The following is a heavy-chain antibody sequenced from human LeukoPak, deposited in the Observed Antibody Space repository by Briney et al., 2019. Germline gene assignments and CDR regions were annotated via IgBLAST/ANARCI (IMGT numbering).Heavy chain of an antibody. CDR1: GYTFTGYY. V-gene: IGHV1-2*02. D-gene: IGHD6-13*01. J-gene: IGHJ4*02. Sequence: GASVKVSCKASGYTFTGYYMHWVRQAPGQGLEWMGWINPNSGGTNYAQKFQGRVTMTRDTSISTAYMELSRLRSDDTAVYYCARILTSAAAGTVDYDYWGQGTLVTVSS. CDR2: INPNSGGT. CDR3: ARILTSAAAGTVDYDY.